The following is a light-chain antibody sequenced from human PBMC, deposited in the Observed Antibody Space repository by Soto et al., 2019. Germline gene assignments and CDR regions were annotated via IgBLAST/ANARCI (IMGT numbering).Light chain of an antibody. CDR2: EVS. J-gene: IGLJ2*01. CDR3: CSYAGSSTYVV. V-gene: IGLV2-23*02. Sequence: QSVLTQPASLSGSPGQSITISCTGTSSDVGSYNLVSWYQQHPGKAPKLMIYEVSKRPSGVSNRFSGSKSGNTASLTISGLQAEDEADYYCCSYAGSSTYVVFGGGTKVTVL. CDR1: SSDVGSYNL.